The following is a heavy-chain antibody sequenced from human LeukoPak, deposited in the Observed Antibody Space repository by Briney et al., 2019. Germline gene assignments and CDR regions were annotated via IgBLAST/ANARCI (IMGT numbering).Heavy chain of an antibody. V-gene: IGHV1-69*05. CDR3: ARAGGVLRYFDWPSRGMDV. CDR2: IIPIFGTA. D-gene: IGHD3-9*01. J-gene: IGHJ6*03. Sequence: ASVKLSCKASGGTFSSYAISWVRQAPGQGLEWMGGIIPIFGTANYAQKLQGRVTITTDESTSTAYMELGSLRSEDTAVYYCARAGGVLRYFDWPSRGMDVWGKGTTVTVSS. CDR1: GGTFSSYA.